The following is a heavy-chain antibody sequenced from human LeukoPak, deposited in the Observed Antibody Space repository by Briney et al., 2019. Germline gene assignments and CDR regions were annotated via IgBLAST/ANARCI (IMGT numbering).Heavy chain of an antibody. V-gene: IGHV4-31*03. CDR2: IYYSGST. D-gene: IGHD5-18*01. Sequence: PSETLSLTCTVSGGSISSGGYYWSWIRQHPGKGLEWIGYIYYSGSTYYNPSLKSRVTISVDTSKNQFSLKLSSVTAADTAVYYCARDLIQLWPLSTYYYYYMDVWGKGTTVTVSS. CDR3: ARDLIQLWPLSTYYYYYMDV. J-gene: IGHJ6*03. CDR1: GGSISSGGYY.